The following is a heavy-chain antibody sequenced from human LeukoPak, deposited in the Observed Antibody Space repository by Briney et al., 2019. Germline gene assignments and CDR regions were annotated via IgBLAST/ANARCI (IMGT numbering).Heavy chain of an antibody. CDR3: GRDSRGPDY. CDR2: INHSGST. Sequence: SETLSLTCAVYGGSFSGYSWSWIRQPPGKGLEWIGEINHSGSTNYKPSLKSRVMISVDTSKNQISLKLRSVTAADTAVYYCGRDSRGPDYWGQGTLVTVSS. J-gene: IGHJ4*02. D-gene: IGHD3-22*01. V-gene: IGHV4-34*01. CDR1: GGSFSGYS.